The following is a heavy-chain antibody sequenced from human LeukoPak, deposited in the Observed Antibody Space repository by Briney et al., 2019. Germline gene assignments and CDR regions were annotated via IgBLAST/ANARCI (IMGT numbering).Heavy chain of an antibody. V-gene: IGHV4-34*01. CDR3: ARRNYDSSGDYTDAFDI. CDR1: TPSFSGYY. J-gene: IGHJ3*02. Sequence: SETLSLTCAVYTPSFSGYYWSWIRQSPGKGLEWIGEINHSGSTNFNPSLKSRVTVSADTSKNRFSLKLTSVTAADTAVYYCARRNYDSSGDYTDAFDIWGQGAMVTVSS. D-gene: IGHD3-22*01. CDR2: INHSGST.